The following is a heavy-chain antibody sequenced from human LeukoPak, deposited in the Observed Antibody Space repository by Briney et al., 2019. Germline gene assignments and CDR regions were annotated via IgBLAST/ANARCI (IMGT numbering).Heavy chain of an antibody. CDR2: IYYSGST. CDR1: GGSISSGDYY. CDR3: ARECSSTSCYFFDY. Sequence: SETLSLTCTVSGGSISSGDYYWIWIRQPPGKGLEWIGYIYYSGSTYYNPSLKSQVTLSVDTSKNHFSLKLSSVTAADTAVYYCARECSSTSCYFFDYWGQGTLVTVSS. V-gene: IGHV4-30-4*01. D-gene: IGHD2-2*01. J-gene: IGHJ4*02.